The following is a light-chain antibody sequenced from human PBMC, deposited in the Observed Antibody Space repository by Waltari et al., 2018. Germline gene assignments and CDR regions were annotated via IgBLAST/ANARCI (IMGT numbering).Light chain of an antibody. CDR2: DVT. J-gene: IGLJ2*01. CDR3: SSYTASSTLLV. Sequence: QSTLTQPASVSGSPGQSITISCTGTSTDIYLYNYVSWYQQHPGKTPKLLIYDVTNRPSGVSERFSGSKSDNTAYLTISGLQAEDEAAYYCSSYTASSTLLVFGGGTKLTVL. V-gene: IGLV2-14*03. CDR1: STDIYLYNY.